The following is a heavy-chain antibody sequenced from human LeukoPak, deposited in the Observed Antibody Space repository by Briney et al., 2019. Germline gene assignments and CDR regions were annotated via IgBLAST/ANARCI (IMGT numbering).Heavy chain of an antibody. CDR2: IYSSGST. CDR1: GGSISSYY. D-gene: IGHD3-22*01. Sequence: SETLSLTCTVSGGSISSYYWSWIRQPPGKGLEWIGYIYSSGSTSYNPSLKSRVTISVDTSKNQFSLKLSSVTAADTAVYYCARVDYDNSGYYKAFDIWGQGTMVTVSS. V-gene: IGHV4-59*01. CDR3: ARVDYDNSGYYKAFDI. J-gene: IGHJ3*02.